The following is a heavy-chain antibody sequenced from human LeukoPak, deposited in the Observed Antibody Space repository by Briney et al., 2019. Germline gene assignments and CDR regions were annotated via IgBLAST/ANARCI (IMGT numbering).Heavy chain of an antibody. V-gene: IGHV3-64D*06. D-gene: IGHD3-16*01. CDR2: ISTNGGST. CDR1: VHSFSLHS. Sequence: GGSLRLSCLASVHSFSLHSMLWVSQAPGKGLEYVSGISTNGGSTYYADSVKGRFTISRDNSKNTLYRQRGSRTAEDTPVYYFVTERGIGGFDIWGQGTMVTVSS. CDR3: VTERGIGGFDI. J-gene: IGHJ3*02.